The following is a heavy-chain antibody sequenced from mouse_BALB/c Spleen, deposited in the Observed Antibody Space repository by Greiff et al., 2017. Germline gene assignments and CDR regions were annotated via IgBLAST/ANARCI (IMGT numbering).Heavy chain of an antibody. CDR3: ARHGMEWYFDV. CDR2: INSNGGST. J-gene: IGHJ1*01. CDR1: GFTFSSYY. D-gene: IGHD2-10*02. Sequence: EVMLVESGGGLVKLGGSLKLSCAASGFTFSSYYMSWVRQTPEKRLELVAAINSNGGSTYYPDTVKGRFTISRDNAKNTLYLQMSSLKSEDTALYYCARHGMEWYFDVWGAGTTVTVSS. V-gene: IGHV5-6-2*01.